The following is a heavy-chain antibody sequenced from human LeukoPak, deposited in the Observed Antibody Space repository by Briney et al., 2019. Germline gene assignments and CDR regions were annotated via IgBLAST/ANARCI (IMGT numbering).Heavy chain of an antibody. Sequence: SETLSLTCTVSGGSISSYYWSWIRQPPGKGLEWIGYIYYSGSTNYNPSLKSRVTISVDTSKSQFSLKLSSVTAADTAVYYCARENPALDAFDIWGQGTMVTVSS. CDR2: IYYSGST. CDR3: ARENPALDAFDI. V-gene: IGHV4-59*01. J-gene: IGHJ3*02. CDR1: GGSISSYY.